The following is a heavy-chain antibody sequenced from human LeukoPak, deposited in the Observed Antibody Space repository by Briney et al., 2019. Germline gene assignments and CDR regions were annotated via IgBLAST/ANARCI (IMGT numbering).Heavy chain of an antibody. CDR2: INPNSGGT. V-gene: IGHV1-2*04. Sequence: ASVKVSCKASGYTFTGYYMHWVRQAPGQGLEWMGWINPNSGGTNYAQKFQGWVTMTRDTSISTAYMELSRLRSDDTAVYYCARGPRINSSGWLWFDPWGQGTLVTVSS. D-gene: IGHD6-19*01. J-gene: IGHJ5*02. CDR3: ARGPRINSSGWLWFDP. CDR1: GYTFTGYY.